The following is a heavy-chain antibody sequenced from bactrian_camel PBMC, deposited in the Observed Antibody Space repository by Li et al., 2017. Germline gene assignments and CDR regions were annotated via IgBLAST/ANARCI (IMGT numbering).Heavy chain of an antibody. J-gene: IGHJ7*01. Sequence: HVQLVESGGGSVQAGGSLTLSCSVPTINVGANCVGWFRQAPGKERAAVAAHYTGTATTYVADSVKGRFAISEDSAKNSVYLQMDSLNPEDTAVYYCARDGLSWDIDYWGKGTQVTVS. V-gene: IGHV3S54*01. CDR2: HYTGTATT. CDR1: TINVGANC.